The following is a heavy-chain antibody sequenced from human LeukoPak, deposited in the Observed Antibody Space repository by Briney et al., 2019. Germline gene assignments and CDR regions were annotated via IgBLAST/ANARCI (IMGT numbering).Heavy chain of an antibody. V-gene: IGHV3-23*01. CDR1: GFTFRNYA. CDR3: AKWGDYDILTGYYDSDY. D-gene: IGHD3-9*01. Sequence: GASLRLSCAASGFTFRNYAMSWVRQAPGKGLEWVSAVSGRDDSTYYADSVKDRFTISRDNSKNTLYLQMNSLRAEDTAVYYCAKWGDYDILTGYYDSDYWGQGTLVTVSS. CDR2: VSGRDDST. J-gene: IGHJ4*02.